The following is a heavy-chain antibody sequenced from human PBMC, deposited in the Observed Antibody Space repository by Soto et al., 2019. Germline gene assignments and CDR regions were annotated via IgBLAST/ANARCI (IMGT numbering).Heavy chain of an antibody. J-gene: IGHJ4*02. CDR3: AKDSFVVATLTLTGPWFDY. CDR2: ISGSGGST. V-gene: IGHV3-23*01. Sequence: EVQLLESGGGLVQPGGSLRLSCAASGFTFSSYAMSWVRQAPGKGLEWVSAISGSGGSTYYADSVKGRFTISRDNSKNTLYLQMNSLRAEDTAVYYCAKDSFVVATLTLTGPWFDYWGQGTLVTVSS. D-gene: IGHD1-20*01. CDR1: GFTFSSYA.